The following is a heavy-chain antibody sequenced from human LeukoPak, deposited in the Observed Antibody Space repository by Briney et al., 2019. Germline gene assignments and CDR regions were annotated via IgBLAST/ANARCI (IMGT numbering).Heavy chain of an antibody. CDR1: GFIFRTYW. CDR3: ASDSPGYSSGSYFTY. V-gene: IGHV3-7*03. Sequence: GGSLRLSCAASGFIFRTYWMSWVRQAPGQGLEWVANIKQDGSEKYYVDSVKGRFTISRDNAKNSLYLQMNSLRDEDTAVYYCASDSPGYSSGSYFTYWGQGTLVTVSS. CDR2: IKQDGSEK. D-gene: IGHD2-15*01. J-gene: IGHJ4*02.